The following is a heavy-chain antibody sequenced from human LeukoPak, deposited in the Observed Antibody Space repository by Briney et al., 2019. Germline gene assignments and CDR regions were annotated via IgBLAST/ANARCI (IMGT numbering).Heavy chain of an antibody. Sequence: GGSLRLSCAASGFTLSSYWMSWVRQAPGKGLEWVANIKQDGSEKYYVDSVKGRFTISRDNAKNSLYLQMNSLRSDDTAVYYCARGNYYDSSGYYWPDYWGQGTLVTVSS. CDR2: IKQDGSEK. J-gene: IGHJ4*02. CDR3: ARGNYYDSSGYYWPDY. D-gene: IGHD3-22*01. V-gene: IGHV3-7*03. CDR1: GFTLSSYW.